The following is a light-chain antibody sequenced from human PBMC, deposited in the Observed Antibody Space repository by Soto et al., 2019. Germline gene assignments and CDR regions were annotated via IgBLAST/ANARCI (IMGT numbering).Light chain of an antibody. CDR3: MQGLHTRT. Sequence: DIVMTHSPRSLPVTHGEPASSSCLSSQSLLHSNGYNYLDLYLQRPGQSPPLLIYLGSFRASPVPDRFSGSGTGTDFPLRLTRVEAEDVGVYSSMQGLHTRTFPQDTKVDI. CDR1: QSLLHSNGYNY. J-gene: IGKJ1*01. V-gene: IGKV2-28*01. CDR2: LGS.